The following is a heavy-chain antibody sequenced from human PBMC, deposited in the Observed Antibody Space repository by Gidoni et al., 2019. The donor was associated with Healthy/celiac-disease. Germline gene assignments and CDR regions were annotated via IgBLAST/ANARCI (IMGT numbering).Heavy chain of an antibody. V-gene: IGHV1-69*01. CDR1: GGTFSSYA. CDR2: IIPIFGTA. D-gene: IGHD2-15*01. Sequence: QVQLVQSGAEVKKPGSSVKVSCKASGGTFSSYAISWVRQAPGQGLEWMGGIIPIFGTANYAQKFQGRVTITADESTSTAYMELSSLRSEDTAVYYCARDPGPYCSGGSCYSDFDSWGQGTLVTVSS. CDR3: ARDPGPYCSGGSCYSDFDS. J-gene: IGHJ4*02.